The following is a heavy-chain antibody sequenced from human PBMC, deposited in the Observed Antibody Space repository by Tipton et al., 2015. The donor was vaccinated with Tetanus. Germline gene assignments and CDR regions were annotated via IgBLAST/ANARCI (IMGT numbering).Heavy chain of an antibody. CDR3: ARAGSVTVGFDP. Sequence: GLVKPSETLSLTCTVSGGSISSSSYYWGWIRQPPGKGLEWIGSIYYSGSTYYNPSLKSRVTISVDTSKNQFSLKLSSVTAADTAVYYCARAGSVTVGFDPWGQGTLVTVSS. D-gene: IGHD2-15*01. CDR1: GGSISSSSYY. J-gene: IGHJ5*02. V-gene: IGHV4-39*01. CDR2: IYYSGST.